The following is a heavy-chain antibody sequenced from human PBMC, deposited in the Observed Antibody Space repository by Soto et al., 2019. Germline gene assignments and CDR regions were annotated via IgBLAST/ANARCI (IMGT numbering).Heavy chain of an antibody. J-gene: IGHJ4*02. Sequence: GGSLRLSCAASGFTFSSYEMNWVRQAPGKGLEWVSYISSSGSTIYYADSVKGRFTISRDNAKNSLYLQMNSLRAEDTAVYYCARWSIAARQGGYWGQGTLVTVSS. CDR3: ARWSIAARQGGY. V-gene: IGHV3-48*03. CDR2: ISSSGSTI. CDR1: GFTFSSYE. D-gene: IGHD6-6*01.